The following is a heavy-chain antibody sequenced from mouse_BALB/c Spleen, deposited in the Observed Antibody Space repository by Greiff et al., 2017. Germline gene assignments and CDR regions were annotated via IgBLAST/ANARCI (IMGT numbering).Heavy chain of an antibody. CDR3: ARDTTPFDY. J-gene: IGHJ2*01. V-gene: IGHV3-2*02. CDR1: GYSITSDYA. Sequence: EVKLMESGPGLVKPSQSLSLTCTVTGYSITSDYAWNWIRQFPGNKLEWMGYISYSGSTSYNPSLKSRISITRDTSKNQFFLQLNSVTTEDTATYYCARDTTPFDYWGQGTTLTVSS. CDR2: ISYSGST. D-gene: IGHD5-5*01.